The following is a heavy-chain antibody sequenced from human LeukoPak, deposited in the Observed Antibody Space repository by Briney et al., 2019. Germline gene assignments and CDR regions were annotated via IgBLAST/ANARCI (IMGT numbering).Heavy chain of an antibody. J-gene: IGHJ1*01. CDR3: ARARGVSPLQH. V-gene: IGHV3-7*01. D-gene: IGHD2-8*01. Sequence: VANIKQDGSEKYYVDSVKGRFTISRDNAKNSLYLQMNSLRAEDTAVYYCARARGVSPLQHWGQGTLVTVSS. CDR2: IKQDGSEK.